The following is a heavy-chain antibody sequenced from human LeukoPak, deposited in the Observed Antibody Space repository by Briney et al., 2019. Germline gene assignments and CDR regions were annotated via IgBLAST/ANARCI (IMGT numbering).Heavy chain of an antibody. V-gene: IGHV1-69*01. Sequence: ASVKVSCKASGGTFSSYAISWVRQAPGQGLEWMGGIIPIFGTANYAQKFQGRVTITADESTSTAYMELSSLRSDDTAVYYCARGYCTNGVCYFDSWGQGTLVTVSS. CDR2: IIPIFGTA. CDR1: GGTFSSYA. J-gene: IGHJ4*02. D-gene: IGHD2-8*01. CDR3: ARGYCTNGVCYFDS.